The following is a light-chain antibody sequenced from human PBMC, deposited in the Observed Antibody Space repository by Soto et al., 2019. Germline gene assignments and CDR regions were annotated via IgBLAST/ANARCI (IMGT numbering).Light chain of an antibody. Sequence: QSVLTQPPSASGTPGQRVIISCAGSSSNIGSNTVNWYQQLPGTAPKLLIYNDNQRPSGVPDRFSGSRSGTSASLAISGLQSEDEADYYCATWDDSLNGRVFGGGTKLTVL. V-gene: IGLV1-44*01. J-gene: IGLJ2*01. CDR3: ATWDDSLNGRV. CDR2: NDN. CDR1: SSNIGSNT.